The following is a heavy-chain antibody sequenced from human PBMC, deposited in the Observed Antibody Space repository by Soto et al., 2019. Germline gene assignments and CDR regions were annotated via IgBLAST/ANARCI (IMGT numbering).Heavy chain of an antibody. D-gene: IGHD3-22*01. J-gene: IGHJ4*02. CDR2: IFHDGTA. CDR3: ARIVYDTRLNYMYFDF. V-gene: IGHV4-4*02. Sequence: KPSETLSLTCAVSGVSIGSGNWWTWVRQTPQRGLEYIGEIFHDGTANYYPSFERRVAISVDTSKNPFSLKLTSVTAAATAIYFCARIVYDTRLNYMYFDFWGQGALVTVSS. CDR1: GVSIGSGNW.